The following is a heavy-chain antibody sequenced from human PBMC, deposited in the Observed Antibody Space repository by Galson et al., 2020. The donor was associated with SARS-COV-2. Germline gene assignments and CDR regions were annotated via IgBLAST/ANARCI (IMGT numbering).Heavy chain of an antibody. V-gene: IGHV4-34*01. CDR2: INHSGST. D-gene: IGHD5-18*01. CDR3: ARGGLSSGYDNRIQLWPVYFDY. CDR1: GGSFSGYY. Sequence: ETSETLSLTCAVYGGSFSGYYWSRIRQPPGKGLEWIGEINHSGSTNYNPSLKSRVTISVDTSKNQFSLKLSSVTAADTAVYYCARGGLSSGYDNRIQLWPVYFDYWGQGTLVTVSS. J-gene: IGHJ4*02.